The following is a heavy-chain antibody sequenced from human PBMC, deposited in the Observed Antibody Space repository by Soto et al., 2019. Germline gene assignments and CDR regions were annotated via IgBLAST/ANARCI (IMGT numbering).Heavy chain of an antibody. D-gene: IGHD3-16*01. Sequence: QVQLVESGGGVVQPGRSLRLSCAASGFTFSSYAMHWVRQAPGKGLEWVAVISYDGSNKYYADSVKGRFTISRDNSKNTLYLQMNSLRAEDTAVYYCARDGAVRYYYYYGMDVW. CDR1: GFTFSSYA. V-gene: IGHV3-30-3*01. J-gene: IGHJ6*01. CDR3: ARDGAVRYYYYYGMDV. CDR2: ISYDGSNK.